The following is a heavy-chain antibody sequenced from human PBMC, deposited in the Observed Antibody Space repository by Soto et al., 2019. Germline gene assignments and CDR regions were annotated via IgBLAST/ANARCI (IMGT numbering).Heavy chain of an antibody. CDR1: GGSPSSNYY. J-gene: IGHJ4*02. CDR2: VTHSGSP. V-gene: IGHV4-34*01. D-gene: IGHD4-17*01. Sequence: ESRSGTGGGSGGSPSSNYYWTWIRRPPARGLDWIGQVTHSGSPNYNPSLKSRVTISVYTSSNQFSLTLSSVTAADTAVYYCARIPGSDYSDTKDYWGQGTLVTVSS. CDR3: ARIPGSDYSDTKDY.